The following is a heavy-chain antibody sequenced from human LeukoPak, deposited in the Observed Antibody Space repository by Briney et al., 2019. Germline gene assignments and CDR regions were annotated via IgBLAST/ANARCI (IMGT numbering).Heavy chain of an antibody. CDR3: ARVPRSGNHFDY. V-gene: IGHV3-23*01. J-gene: IGHJ4*02. CDR1: GFTFSSYA. Sequence: PGGSLRLSCAASGFTFSSYAMSWVRRAPGKGLEWVSGISGSGGSTYYADSVKGRFTISRDNAKNSLYLEMNSLRAEDTAVYYCARVPRSGNHFDYWGQGTLVTVSS. D-gene: IGHD1-26*01. CDR2: ISGSGGST.